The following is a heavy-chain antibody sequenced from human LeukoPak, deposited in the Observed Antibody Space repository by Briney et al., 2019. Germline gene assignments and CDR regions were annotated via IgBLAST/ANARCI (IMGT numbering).Heavy chain of an antibody. D-gene: IGHD6-19*01. CDR3: AREIVAVAARSDY. V-gene: IGHV3-21*01. CDR1: GFNFDSYS. CDR2: ITSSSSHI. Sequence: GGSLRLSCAASGFNFDSYSMNWVRQAPGKGLEWVSSITSSSSHIFYADSVKGRFTISRDNAKNSLYLQMNRLRVEDTAVYYCAREIVAVAARSDYWGQGTLVTVSS. J-gene: IGHJ4*02.